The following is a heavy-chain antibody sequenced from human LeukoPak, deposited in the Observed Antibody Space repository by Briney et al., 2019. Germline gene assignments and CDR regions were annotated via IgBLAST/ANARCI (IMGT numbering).Heavy chain of an antibody. Sequence: GRSLRLPCAASGFTFSSYAMHWVRQAPGKGLEWVAVISYDGSNKYYADSVKGRFTISRDNSKNTLYLQMNSLRAEDTAVYYCARGLAYCGGDCYSEYFQHWGQGTLVTVSS. V-gene: IGHV3-30*04. D-gene: IGHD2-21*02. CDR2: ISYDGSNK. CDR1: GFTFSSYA. CDR3: ARGLAYCGGDCYSEYFQH. J-gene: IGHJ1*01.